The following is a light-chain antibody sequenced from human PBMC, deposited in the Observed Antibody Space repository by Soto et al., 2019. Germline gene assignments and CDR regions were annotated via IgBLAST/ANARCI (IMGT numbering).Light chain of an antibody. CDR3: SSYTSSSTYV. CDR1: SSDVGSYNR. V-gene: IGLV2-18*02. J-gene: IGLJ1*01. CDR2: EVS. Sequence: QSVLTQPPSVSGSPGQSVAISCTGTSSDVGSYNRVSWYQQPPGTAPKVMIYEVSNRPSGVPDRFSGSKSGNTASLTISGLQAEDEADYYCSSYTSSSTYVFATGTKVTVL.